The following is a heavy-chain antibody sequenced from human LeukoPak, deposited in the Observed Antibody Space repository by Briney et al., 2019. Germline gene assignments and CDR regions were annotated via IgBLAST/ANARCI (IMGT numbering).Heavy chain of an antibody. V-gene: IGHV4-59*01. D-gene: IGHD3-3*01. CDR1: GGSISSYY. CDR3: ARGALRGVVTYYFDY. Sequence: PSETLSLTCTVSGGSISSYYWSWIRQPPGKGLEWIGYIYYSGSTNYNPSLKSRVTISVDTSKNQFSLKLSSVTAADTAVYYCARGALRGVVTYYFDYWGQGTLVTVSS. CDR2: IYYSGST. J-gene: IGHJ4*02.